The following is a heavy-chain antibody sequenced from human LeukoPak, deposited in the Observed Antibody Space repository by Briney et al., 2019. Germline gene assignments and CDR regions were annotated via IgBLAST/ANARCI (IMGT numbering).Heavy chain of an antibody. J-gene: IGHJ4*02. CDR2: ISYGGSNK. D-gene: IGHD3-16*01. Sequence: GGSLRPSCAASGFTFSSYGMHWVRQAPGKGLEWVAVISYGGSNKYYADSVKGRFTISRDNSKNTLYLQMNSLRAEDTAVYYCAKGAIYDYVWGSSLGYWGQGTLVTVSS. CDR1: GFTFSSYG. V-gene: IGHV3-30*18. CDR3: AKGAIYDYVWGSSLGY.